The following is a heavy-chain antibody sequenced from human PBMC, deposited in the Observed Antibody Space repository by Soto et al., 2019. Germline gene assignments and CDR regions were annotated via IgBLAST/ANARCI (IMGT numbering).Heavy chain of an antibody. CDR2: ISSSSSYI. CDR1: GFTFSSNS. D-gene: IGHD6-19*01. CDR3: ARDPRFRVAEMDY. Sequence: EVPLVESGGGLVKPGGSLRLSCAASGFTFSSNSMTWVRQAPGKGLEWVSTISSSSSYIYYADSMKGRFTISRDNAKNSLYLQMNSLRAEDTAVYYCARDPRFRVAEMDYWGQGTLVTVSS. J-gene: IGHJ4*02. V-gene: IGHV3-21*01.